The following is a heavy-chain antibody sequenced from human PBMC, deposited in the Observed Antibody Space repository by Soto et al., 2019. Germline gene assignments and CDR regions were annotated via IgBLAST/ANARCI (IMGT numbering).Heavy chain of an antibody. CDR1: GGTFSSYA. J-gene: IGHJ4*02. CDR3: ARDHRYSSSWSPFDY. CDR2: IIPIFGTA. D-gene: IGHD6-13*01. Sequence: SVKVSCKASGGTFSSYAISWVRQAPGQGLEWMGGIIPIFGTANYAQKFQGRVTITADESTSTACMELSSLRSEDTAVYYCARDHRYSSSWSPFDYWGQGTLVTVSS. V-gene: IGHV1-69*13.